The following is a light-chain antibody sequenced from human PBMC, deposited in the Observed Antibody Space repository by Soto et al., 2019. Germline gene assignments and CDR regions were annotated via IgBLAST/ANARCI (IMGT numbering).Light chain of an antibody. CDR1: MRDVGAYNL. CDR2: EVR. V-gene: IGLV2-14*01. Sequence: QLVLTQPASVSGSPGQSITISCTGTMRDVGAYNLVSWYQQHPGTAPKLIIYEVRNRPSGISSRFSGSRSGNTASLTISGLQPEDEGDYYCSAYTARSTLVFGGGTKLTVL. J-gene: IGLJ3*02. CDR3: SAYTARSTLV.